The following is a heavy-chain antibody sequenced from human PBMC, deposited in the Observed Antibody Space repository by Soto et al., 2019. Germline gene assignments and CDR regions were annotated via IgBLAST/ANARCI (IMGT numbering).Heavy chain of an antibody. D-gene: IGHD3-22*01. CDR1: GGTFSSYA. CDR2: IIPIFGTA. J-gene: IGHJ6*02. Sequence: GASVKVSCKASGGTFSSYAISWVRRAPGQGLEWMGGIIPIFGTANYAQKFQGRVTITADKSTSTAYMELSSLRSEDTAVYYCAREDYDSSGYYYGMDVWGQGTTVTVSS. CDR3: AREDYDSSGYYYGMDV. V-gene: IGHV1-69*06.